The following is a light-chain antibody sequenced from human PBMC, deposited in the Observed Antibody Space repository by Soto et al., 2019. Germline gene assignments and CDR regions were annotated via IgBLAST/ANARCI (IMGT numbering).Light chain of an antibody. Sequence: EIVLTQSPATLSLSPGERATLSCRASQSVSSYLAWYQQKPGQAPRLLIYDASNRATGIPARFSGSGSGTDLTLTISSREPEDFAVYYCQQRSNWPHTFGQGTKLEIK. CDR3: QQRSNWPHT. V-gene: IGKV3-11*01. J-gene: IGKJ2*01. CDR2: DAS. CDR1: QSVSSY.